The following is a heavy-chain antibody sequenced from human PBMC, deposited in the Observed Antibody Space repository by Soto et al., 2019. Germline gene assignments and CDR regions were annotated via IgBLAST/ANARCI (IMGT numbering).Heavy chain of an antibody. V-gene: IGHV4-34*01. J-gene: IGHJ6*02. CDR1: Y. CDR3: ARGFIAAAGKDGDGMDV. Sequence: YWSWIRQPPGKGLEWIGEINHSGSTNYNPSLKSRVTISVDTSKNQFSLKLSSVTAADTAVYYCARGFIAAAGKDGDGMDVWGQGTTVTVSS. D-gene: IGHD6-13*01. CDR2: INHSGST.